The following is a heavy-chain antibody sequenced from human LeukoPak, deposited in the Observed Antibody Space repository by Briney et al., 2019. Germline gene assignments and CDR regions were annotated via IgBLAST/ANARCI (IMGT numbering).Heavy chain of an antibody. CDR1: GGSISSSSYY. CDR3: ARERTPGSGYGVDY. V-gene: IGHV4-39*07. D-gene: IGHD6-25*01. J-gene: IGHJ4*02. CDR2: IYYSGST. Sequence: PSETLSLTCTVSGGSISSSSYYWGWIRQPPGKGLEWIGSIYYSGSTYYNPSLKSRVTISVDTSKNQFSLKLNSVTAADTAVYYCARERTPGSGYGVDYWGQGTVVTVSS.